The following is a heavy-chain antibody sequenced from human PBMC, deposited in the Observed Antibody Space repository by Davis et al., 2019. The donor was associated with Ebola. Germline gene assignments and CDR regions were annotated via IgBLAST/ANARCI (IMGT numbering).Heavy chain of an antibody. CDR3: ARDFGEGSGSYFVY. CDR2: IIPLFGTP. D-gene: IGHD1-26*01. Sequence: SVKVSCKVSGYTLTDLSMHWVRQAPGQGLEWMGGIIPLFGTPNYAQKFQGRATITADKFASTVFMELSSLRSEDTAVYYCARDFGEGSGSYFVYWGQGSLVTVSS. CDR1: GYTLTDLS. V-gene: IGHV1-69*06. J-gene: IGHJ4*02.